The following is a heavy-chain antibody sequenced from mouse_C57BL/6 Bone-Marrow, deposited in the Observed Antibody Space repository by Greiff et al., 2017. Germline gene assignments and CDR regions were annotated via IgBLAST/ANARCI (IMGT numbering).Heavy chain of an antibody. D-gene: IGHD2-4*01. CDR1: GFSLTSYG. Sequence: VMLVESGPGLVQPSQSLSITCTVSGFSLTSYGVHWVRQSPGKGLEWLGVIWSGGSTDYNAAFISRLSISKDNSKSQVFFKMNSLQADDTAIYYCARNLDYDDAMDYWGQGTSVTVSS. J-gene: IGHJ4*01. CDR2: IWSGGST. V-gene: IGHV2-2*01. CDR3: ARNLDYDDAMDY.